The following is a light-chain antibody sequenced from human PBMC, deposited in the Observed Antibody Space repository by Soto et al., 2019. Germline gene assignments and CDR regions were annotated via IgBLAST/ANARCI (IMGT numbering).Light chain of an antibody. V-gene: IGKV3-15*01. J-gene: IGKJ5*01. Sequence: VMTQSQATLSVSPGERATLSCRASQSVSSNLAWYQQKPGQAPRLLISGASTRATGIPARLSGSGSGTEFTLTISSLRSEDFAVYYCQQYDNWPITFGQGTRLEIK. CDR2: GAS. CDR3: QQYDNWPIT. CDR1: QSVSSN.